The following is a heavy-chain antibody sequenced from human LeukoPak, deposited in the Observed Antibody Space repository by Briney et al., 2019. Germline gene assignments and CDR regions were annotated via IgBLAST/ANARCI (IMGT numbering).Heavy chain of an antibody. CDR1: GATFSSYA. J-gene: IGHJ4*02. V-gene: IGHV1-69*04. Sequence: SVKLSCKASGATFSSYAISWVRQAPGQGLGWMGRIIPILGIANYAPKLQDRVTTTADKYTSTAYIELSSLRSEDTGVYYCAMATYDYECSGYCKEYWGQGTLVTVSS. D-gene: IGHD3-22*01. CDR3: AMATYDYECSGYCKEY. CDR2: IIPILGIA.